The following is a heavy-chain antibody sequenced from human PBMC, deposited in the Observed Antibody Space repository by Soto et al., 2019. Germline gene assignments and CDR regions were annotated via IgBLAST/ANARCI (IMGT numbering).Heavy chain of an antibody. CDR2: IWFDGSKK. V-gene: IGHV3-33*01. CDR1: GCKFRSYG. Sequence: GGSLRLPCAASGCKFRSYGIHWVRQAPGKGLEWVALIWFDGSKKYYVDSVKGRFAVSRDNSKNTLYLQMNSLRVEDTAVYYCARDRLVPYGYGMDVWGQGTTVTVSS. D-gene: IGHD2-2*01. CDR3: ARDRLVPYGYGMDV. J-gene: IGHJ6*02.